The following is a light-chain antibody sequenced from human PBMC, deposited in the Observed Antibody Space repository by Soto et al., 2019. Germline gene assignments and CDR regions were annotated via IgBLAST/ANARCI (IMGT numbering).Light chain of an antibody. J-gene: IGLJ2*01. CDR3: TSWTTSTTMI. Sequence: QSVLTQPASVSGSPGQSITISCTGTSSDIGAYNFLSWYQQHPGKAPKLMLYDVNIRPSGVSNRFSGSKSGNTASLTISGLQAEDEADDYCTSWTTSTTMIFGGGTKLTVL. CDR2: DVN. CDR1: SSDIGAYNF. V-gene: IGLV2-14*03.